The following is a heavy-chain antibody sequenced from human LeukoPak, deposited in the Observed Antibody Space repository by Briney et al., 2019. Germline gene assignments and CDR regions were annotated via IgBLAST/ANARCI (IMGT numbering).Heavy chain of an antibody. V-gene: IGHV4-59*01. CDR2: IHYTGNT. J-gene: IGHJ4*02. CDR1: GVSITSSY. CDR3: AKYGLYNFDY. Sequence: SETLSLTCTVSGVSITSSYWSWIRQPPGKGLKWIGYIHYTGNTNHNPSLKNRVTISVDTSKNQFSLKLSSVTAADTAIYYCAKYGLYNFDYWGQGTLVTVSS. D-gene: IGHD2-2*02.